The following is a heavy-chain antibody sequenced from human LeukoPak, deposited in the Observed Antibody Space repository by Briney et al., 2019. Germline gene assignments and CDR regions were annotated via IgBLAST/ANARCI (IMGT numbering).Heavy chain of an antibody. J-gene: IGHJ4*02. CDR2: INHSGNA. CDR1: GGSFRGYY. Sequence: PSETLSLTCAVSGGSFRGYYWTWIRQPPGKGLEWIGEINHSGNANYNPSLKSRVTISLDMSENHFPLKLTSVTAADTAVYYCARGQGTVTTHWGQGTLVTVSS. V-gene: IGHV4-34*01. CDR3: ARGQGTVTTH. D-gene: IGHD4-17*01.